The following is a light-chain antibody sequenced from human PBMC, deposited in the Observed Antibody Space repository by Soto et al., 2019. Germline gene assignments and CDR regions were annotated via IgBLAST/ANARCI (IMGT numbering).Light chain of an antibody. CDR3: QQYDRSPPSWT. V-gene: IGKV3-20*01. CDR2: GAS. J-gene: IGKJ1*01. Sequence: ETVLTQSPGTLSFSPGERFTLSCRPSQSVINLAWYQQKPGQAPRLLIYGASSRATGIPDRFSGSGSGTDFTLTISRLEPEDFAVYYCQQYDRSPPSWTFGQGTTVEVK. CDR1: QSVIN.